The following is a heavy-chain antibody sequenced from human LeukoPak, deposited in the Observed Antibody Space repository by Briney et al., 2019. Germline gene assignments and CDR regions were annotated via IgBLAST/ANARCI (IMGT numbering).Heavy chain of an antibody. Sequence: PSETLSLTCTVSGGSISSYYWSWIRQPPGKGLEWIGYIYYSGSTNYNPSLKSRVTMSVDTSKNRFSLTVNSVTAADTALYFCARGSGGNPFDYWGQGTLVTVSS. CDR1: GGSISSYY. D-gene: IGHD4-23*01. V-gene: IGHV4-59*01. CDR2: IYYSGST. J-gene: IGHJ4*02. CDR3: ARGSGGNPFDY.